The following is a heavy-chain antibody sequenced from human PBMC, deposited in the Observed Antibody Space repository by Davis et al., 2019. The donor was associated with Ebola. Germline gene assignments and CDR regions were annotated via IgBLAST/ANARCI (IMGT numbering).Heavy chain of an antibody. D-gene: IGHD4-11*01. CDR1: GGSFSGYY. V-gene: IGHV4-34*01. CDR3: ARAPRTVTGPYFDY. Sequence: SETLSLTCAVYGGSFSGYYWSWIRQPPGKGLEWIGEINHSGSTNYNPSLKSRVTISVDTSKNQFSLKLSSVTAADTAVYYCARAPRTVTGPYFDYWGQGTLVTVSS. CDR2: INHSGST. J-gene: IGHJ4*02.